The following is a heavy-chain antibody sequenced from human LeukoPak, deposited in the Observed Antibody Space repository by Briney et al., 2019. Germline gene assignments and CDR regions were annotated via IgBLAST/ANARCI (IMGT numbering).Heavy chain of an antibody. CDR1: GGSISSYY. CDR3: ARDRWAASSSSWYRYNWFDP. CDR2: IYYSGST. D-gene: IGHD6-13*01. J-gene: IGHJ5*02. V-gene: IGHV4-59*01. Sequence: SETLSLTCTVSGGSISSYYWSWIRQPPGKGLEWIGYIYYSGSTNYNPSLKSRVTISVDTSKNQFSLKLSSVTAADTAVYYCARDRWAASSSSWYRYNWFDPWGQGTLVTVSS.